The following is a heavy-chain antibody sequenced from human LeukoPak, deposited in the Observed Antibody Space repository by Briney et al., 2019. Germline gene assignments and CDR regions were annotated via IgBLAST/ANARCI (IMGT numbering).Heavy chain of an antibody. CDR3: ARGRIRYCSGGSCYAGVHWYFDL. Sequence: SETLSLTCAVYGGSFSGYYWSWIRQPPGKGMKWIGEINHSGRTNYNPPLKSRVTISVDTSKNQFSLKLSSVTAADTAVYYCARGRIRYCSGGSCYAGVHWYFDLWGRGTLVTVSS. CDR1: GGSFSGYY. D-gene: IGHD2-15*01. CDR2: INHSGRT. V-gene: IGHV4-34*01. J-gene: IGHJ2*01.